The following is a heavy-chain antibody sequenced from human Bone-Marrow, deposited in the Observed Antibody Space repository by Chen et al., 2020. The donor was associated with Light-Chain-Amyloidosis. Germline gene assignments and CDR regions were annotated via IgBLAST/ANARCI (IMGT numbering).Heavy chain of an antibody. Sequence: EVQLVESGGVVVQPGESLRLSCEASGFTFDDYPMHWVRQAPGESLEWVSLISWDGGRAYYADSLKGRFTISRDNSKNSLYLQMNRLSTEDTALYYCAKGQGGSGWHFDSWGQGTLVTVSS. CDR1: GFTFDDYP. V-gene: IGHV3-43*01. J-gene: IGHJ4*02. D-gene: IGHD6-19*01. CDR2: ISWDGGRA. CDR3: AKGQGGSGWHFDS.